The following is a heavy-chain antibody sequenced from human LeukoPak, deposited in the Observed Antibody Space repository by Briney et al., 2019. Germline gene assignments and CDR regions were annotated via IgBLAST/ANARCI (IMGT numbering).Heavy chain of an antibody. Sequence: PGGSLRLSCAASGFTFSDYYMSWIRQVPGKGLEWVSYIGRSGTTIHYADSMKGRFTISWDNAKKSLYLQMNSLRAEDTAVYYCARSGKIYFDWLLDYWGQGTLVTVSS. CDR3: ARSGKIYFDWLLDY. D-gene: IGHD3-9*01. J-gene: IGHJ4*02. CDR1: GFTFSDYY. CDR2: IGRSGTTI. V-gene: IGHV3-11*04.